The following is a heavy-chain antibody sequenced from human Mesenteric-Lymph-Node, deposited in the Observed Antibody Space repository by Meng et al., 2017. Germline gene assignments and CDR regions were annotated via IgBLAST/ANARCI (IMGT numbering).Heavy chain of an antibody. J-gene: IGHJ4*02. V-gene: IGHV3-23*04. CDR1: GGTFSSYA. D-gene: IGHD5-24*01. Sequence: GPLGQSGVEVKKPGCQGKASCKASGGTFSSYAMSWVRQAPGKGLEWVSAISGSGGSTYYADSVKGRFTISRDNSKNTLYLQMNSLRAEDTAVYYCANTHVEMATIHPIDYWGQGTLVTVSS. CDR2: ISGSGGST. CDR3: ANTHVEMATIHPIDY.